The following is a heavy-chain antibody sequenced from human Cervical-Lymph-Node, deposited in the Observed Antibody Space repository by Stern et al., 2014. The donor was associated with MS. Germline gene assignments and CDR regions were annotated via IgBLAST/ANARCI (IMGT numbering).Heavy chain of an antibody. CDR1: GGSISSDNYY. Sequence: QVHLVESGPGLVKPSQTLSLTCTVSGGSISSDNYYWTWIRQHPGKGLEWIGHIFYSGTTYYNPSLKSRVSITVDTSKNLFSLRLSSVTAADTAVYYCARDHFTTSLDVWGHGTTVTVS. V-gene: IGHV4-31*03. D-gene: IGHD2-2*01. J-gene: IGHJ6*02. CDR2: IFYSGTT. CDR3: ARDHFTTSLDV.